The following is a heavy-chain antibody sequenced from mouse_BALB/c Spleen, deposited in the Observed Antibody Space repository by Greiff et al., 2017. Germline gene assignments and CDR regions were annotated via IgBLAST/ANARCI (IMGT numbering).Heavy chain of an antibody. V-gene: IGHV3-2*02. J-gene: IGHJ3*01. CDR2: ISYSGST. CDR1: GYSITSDYA. CDR3: ARWVTWFAY. D-gene: IGHD2-2*01. Sequence: EVQLQQSGPGLVKPSQSLSLTCTVTGYSITSDYAWNWIRQFPGNKLEWMGYISYSGSTSYNPSLKSRISITRDTSKNQFFLQLNSVTTEDTATYYCARWVTWFAYWGQGTLVTVSA.